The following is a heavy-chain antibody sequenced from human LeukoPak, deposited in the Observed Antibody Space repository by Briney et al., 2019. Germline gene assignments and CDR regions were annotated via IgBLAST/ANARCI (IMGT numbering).Heavy chain of an antibody. Sequence: PGGSLRLSCAASGFTFSSYSMNWVRQAPGKGLEWVSSISSSSSYIYYADSVKGRFTISRDNAKNSLCLQMNSLRAEDTAVYYCARDLGPVWFGELYFDYWGQGTLVTVSS. CDR3: ARDLGPVWFGELYFDY. CDR1: GFTFSSYS. J-gene: IGHJ4*02. D-gene: IGHD3-10*01. V-gene: IGHV3-21*01. CDR2: ISSSSSYI.